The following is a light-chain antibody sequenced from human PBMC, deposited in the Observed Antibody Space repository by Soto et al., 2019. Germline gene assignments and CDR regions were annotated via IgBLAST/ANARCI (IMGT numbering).Light chain of an antibody. J-gene: IGLJ1*01. CDR3: SSYRRSSSFV. Sequence: QSALTQPASVSGSPGQSITISCTGTSSDVGGYNYVSWYQQHPGKAPKLMIYEVSNRPSGVSSRFSGSKSGNTASLTISGLQAEDEADYYCSSYRRSSSFVFGTGTKLTVL. V-gene: IGLV2-14*01. CDR1: SSDVGGYNY. CDR2: EVS.